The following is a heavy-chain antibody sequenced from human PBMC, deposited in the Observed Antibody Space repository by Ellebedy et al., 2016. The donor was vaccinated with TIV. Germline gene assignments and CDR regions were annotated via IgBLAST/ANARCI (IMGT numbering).Heavy chain of an antibody. Sequence: MPGGSLRLSCTVSGGTISSYYWSWIRTPPGKGLEWIGYISYSGSTNYNPSLKSRVTISVDTSKNQFSLKLSSVTAADTAVYYCARQRDILTKYFDYWGQGTLVTVSS. V-gene: IGHV4-59*08. CDR1: GGTISSYY. J-gene: IGHJ4*02. CDR2: ISYSGST. CDR3: ARQRDILTKYFDY. D-gene: IGHD3-9*01.